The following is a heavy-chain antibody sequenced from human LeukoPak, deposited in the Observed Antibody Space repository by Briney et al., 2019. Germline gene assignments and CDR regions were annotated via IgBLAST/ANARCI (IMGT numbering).Heavy chain of an antibody. V-gene: IGHV1-2*04. CDR2: INPNSGGT. D-gene: IGHD5-12*01. Sequence: ASVKVSCKASGYTFTGYYMHWVRQAPGQGLEWTGWINPNSGGTNYAQKFQGWVTMTRDTSISTAYMELSRLRSDDTAVYYCARGGRYSGYDYYYYGMDVWGQGTTVTVSS. CDR3: ARGGRYSGYDYYYYGMDV. J-gene: IGHJ6*02. CDR1: GYTFTGYY.